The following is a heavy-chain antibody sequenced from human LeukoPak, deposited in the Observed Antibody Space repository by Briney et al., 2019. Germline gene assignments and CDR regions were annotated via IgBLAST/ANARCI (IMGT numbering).Heavy chain of an antibody. J-gene: IGHJ4*02. CDR1: EFTFSDYY. Sequence: GGSLRLSCAASEFTFSDYYMSWIRQAPGKGLEWVSFISYSGDTIYYADSVKGRFTVSRDNAKNSLYLQMNSLRAEDTAVYYCARLGIITAAGSNDYWGQGTLVTVSS. CDR2: ISYSGDTI. V-gene: IGHV3-11*01. CDR3: ARLGIITAAGSNDY. D-gene: IGHD6-13*01.